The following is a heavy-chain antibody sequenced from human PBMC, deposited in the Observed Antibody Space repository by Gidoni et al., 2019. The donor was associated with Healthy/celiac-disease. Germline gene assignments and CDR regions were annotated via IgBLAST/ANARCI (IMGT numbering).Heavy chain of an antibody. CDR2: IYYSGST. D-gene: IGHD4-4*01. CDR1: GDSISSYY. J-gene: IGHJ4*02. CDR3: ARGLRDYKYYFDY. Sequence: QVQLPESGPGLVKPSETLSLTCTVSGDSISSYYWSWIRQPPGKGLEWIGYIYYSGSTNYNPSLKSRVTISVDTSKNQFSLKLSSVTAADTAVYYCARGLRDYKYYFDYWGQGTLVTVSS. V-gene: IGHV4-59*01.